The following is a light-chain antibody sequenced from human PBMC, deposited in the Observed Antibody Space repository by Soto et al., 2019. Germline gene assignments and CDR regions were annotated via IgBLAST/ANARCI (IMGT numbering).Light chain of an antibody. V-gene: IGKV1-5*03. Sequence: DIQITQSPSTLSGAGGDIVTITCWASQTISSWLAWYQQKPGKAPKLLIYKASTLKSGVPSRFRGSGSGTEFTLTISSLQPDDFATYYCQHYNSYSEAFGQGTKVDIK. CDR1: QTISSW. CDR2: KAS. CDR3: QHYNSYSEA. J-gene: IGKJ1*01.